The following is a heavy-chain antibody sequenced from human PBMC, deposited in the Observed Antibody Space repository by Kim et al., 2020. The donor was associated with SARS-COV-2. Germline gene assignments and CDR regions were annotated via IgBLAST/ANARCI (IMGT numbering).Heavy chain of an antibody. D-gene: IGHD6-13*01. CDR3: ARVYSSSWQGGDY. Sequence: YNPSLKSRVTISVDTSKNQFSLKLSSVTAADTAVYYCARVYSSSWQGGDYWGQGTLVTVSS. V-gene: IGHV4-31*02. J-gene: IGHJ4*02.